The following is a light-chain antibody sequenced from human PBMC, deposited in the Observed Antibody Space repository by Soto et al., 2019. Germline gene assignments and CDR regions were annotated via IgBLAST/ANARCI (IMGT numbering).Light chain of an antibody. CDR2: DAS. J-gene: IGKJ3*01. Sequence: EIVLTQSPATLSLSPGERATLSCRASQSVSSYLAWYQRKPGQAPRLLIYDASNRATGIPARFSGSGSGTDFTLTISSLEPEDFAVYYCQQRSNWLFTFGPGTIVDIK. CDR1: QSVSSY. V-gene: IGKV3-11*01. CDR3: QQRSNWLFT.